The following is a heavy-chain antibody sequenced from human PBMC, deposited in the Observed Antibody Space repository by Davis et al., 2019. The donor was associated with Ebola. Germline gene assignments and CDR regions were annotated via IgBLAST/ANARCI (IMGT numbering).Heavy chain of an antibody. CDR1: GFTFSSYA. V-gene: IGHV3-23*01. CDR2: ISGSGGST. Sequence: GSLRLSCAASGFTFSSYAMSWVRQAPGKGLEWVSAISGSGGSTYYADSVKGRFTISRDNTKNTVYLEMDYLTAEDTAVYYCARRPTGMYHFDFWGQGTPVTVSS. CDR3: ARRPTGMYHFDF. J-gene: IGHJ4*02. D-gene: IGHD1-1*01.